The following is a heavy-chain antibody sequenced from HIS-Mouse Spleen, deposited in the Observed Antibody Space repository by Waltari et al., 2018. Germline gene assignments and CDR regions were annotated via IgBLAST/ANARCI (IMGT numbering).Heavy chain of an antibody. CDR2: INPNSGGT. D-gene: IGHD7-27*01. Sequence: QVQLVQSGAEVKTPGASVKVSCKASGYTFTGYYMHRVRRAPGQGLEWMGWINPNSGGTNYAQKFQGRVTMTRDTSISTAYMELSRLRSDDMAVYYCARVVELGIDWFDPWGQGTLVTVSS. CDR3: ARVVELGIDWFDP. J-gene: IGHJ5*02. V-gene: IGHV1-2*02. CDR1: GYTFTGYY.